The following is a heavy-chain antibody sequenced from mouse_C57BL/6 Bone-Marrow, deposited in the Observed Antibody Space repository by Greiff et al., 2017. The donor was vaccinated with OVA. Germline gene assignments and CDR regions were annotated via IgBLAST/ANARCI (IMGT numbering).Heavy chain of an antibody. CDR3: ARGEDYFDY. J-gene: IGHJ2*01. Sequence: EVQRVESGPELVKPGASVKMSCKASGYTFTDYNMHWVKQSHGKSLEWIGYINPNNGGTSYNQKFKGKATLTVNKSSSTAYMELRSLTSEDSAVYYCARGEDYFDYWGQGTTLTVSS. CDR2: INPNNGGT. V-gene: IGHV1-22*01. CDR1: GYTFTDYN.